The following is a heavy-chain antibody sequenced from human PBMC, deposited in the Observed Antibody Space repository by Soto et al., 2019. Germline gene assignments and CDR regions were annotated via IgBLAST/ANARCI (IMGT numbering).Heavy chain of an antibody. CDR3: ARGLAWAFDS. J-gene: IGHJ4*02. Sequence: GGSLRLSCAASGFTFSTFSMNWVRQAPGKGLEWLSYIGGSGGSISYADSVKGRFTISRDNGKNTLYLQMSSLRDEDTAVYYCARGLAWAFDSWGQGALVTVSS. CDR1: GFTFSTFS. CDR2: IGGSGGSI. V-gene: IGHV3-48*02. D-gene: IGHD1-26*01.